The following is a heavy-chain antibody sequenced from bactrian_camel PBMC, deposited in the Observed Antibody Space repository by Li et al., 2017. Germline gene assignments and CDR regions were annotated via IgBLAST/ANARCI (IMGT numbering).Heavy chain of an antibody. V-gene: IGHV3S53*01. CDR1: RYTYC. J-gene: IGHJ4*01. D-gene: IGHD4*01. CDR3: AATDGGSR. CDR2: HNHAGAT. Sequence: QLVESGGDSVQAGGSLSLSCAASRYTYCMAWFRQAPGKEREGVAAHNHAGATTYADSVKGRFTVSQDKAKNTVYLQTNGLEPEDTAMYYCAATDGGSRPGPGDPGHRL.